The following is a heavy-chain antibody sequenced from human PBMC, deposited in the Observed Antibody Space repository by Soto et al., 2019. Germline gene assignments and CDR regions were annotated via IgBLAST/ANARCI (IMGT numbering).Heavy chain of an antibody. V-gene: IGHV4-39*01. CDR2: IYYSGST. J-gene: IGHJ5*02. D-gene: IGHD3-3*01. CDR3: ARRGLTGELRFLEWLSLKGWFDP. CDR1: GGSISSSSYY. Sequence: SETLSLTCTVSGGSISSSSYYWGWIRQPPGKGLEWIGSIYYSGSTYYNPSLKSRVTISVDTSKNQFSLKLSSVTAADTAVYYCARRGLTGELRFLEWLSLKGWFDPWGQGTLVTVSS.